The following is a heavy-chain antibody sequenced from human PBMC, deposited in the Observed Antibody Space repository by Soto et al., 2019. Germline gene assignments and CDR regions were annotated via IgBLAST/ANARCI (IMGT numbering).Heavy chain of an antibody. Sequence: GGSLRLSCAASGFIFSSFAMSWVRQAPGKGLEWVSTISNNGGSTYSADSVKGRFTISRDNSKNTLYLQMNSLRPEDAAVYYCAIGGGQICYKGLDVWGQGTTVTVSS. CDR3: AIGGGQICYKGLDV. CDR1: GFIFSSFA. D-gene: IGHD3-10*01. J-gene: IGHJ6*02. CDR2: ISNNGGST. V-gene: IGHV3-23*01.